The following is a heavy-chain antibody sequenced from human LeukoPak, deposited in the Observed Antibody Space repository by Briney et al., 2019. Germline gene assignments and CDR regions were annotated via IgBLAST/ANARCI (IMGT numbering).Heavy chain of an antibody. CDR2: IYYSGST. Sequence: SETLCLTCAVSGGSISSYDWSWVRQPPGKGLEWIGYIYYSGSTNYNPSTTSRVAISVDTSKKQFSLKQITVPAADTAVYYCARAKQGDCSSTSCYFGYYYYYMDVWGKGTTVTVSS. V-gene: IGHV4-59*01. J-gene: IGHJ6*03. D-gene: IGHD2-2*01. CDR1: GGSISSYD. CDR3: ARAKQGDCSSTSCYFGYYYYYMDV.